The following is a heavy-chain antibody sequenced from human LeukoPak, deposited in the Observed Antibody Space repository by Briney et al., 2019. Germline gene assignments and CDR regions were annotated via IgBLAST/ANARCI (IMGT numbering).Heavy chain of an antibody. CDR3: ARLEYSSSGYFDY. D-gene: IGHD6-13*01. V-gene: IGHV4-38-2*02. CDR1: GYSISSGYY. J-gene: IGHJ4*02. Sequence: PSETLSLTCTVSGYSISSGYYWGWIRQPPGKGLEWIGSIYHSGSTYYNPSLKSRVTISVDTSKNQFSLKLSSVTAADTAVYYCARLEYSSSGYFDYWGQGTLVTVSS. CDR2: IYHSGST.